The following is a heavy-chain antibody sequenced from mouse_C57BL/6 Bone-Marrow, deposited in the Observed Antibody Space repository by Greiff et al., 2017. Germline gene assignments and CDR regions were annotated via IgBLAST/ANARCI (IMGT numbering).Heavy chain of an antibody. CDR3: ARHEDYYGSSLYCDV. CDR1: EYEFPSHD. Sequence: DVKLVESGGGLVQPGESLKLSCESNEYEFPSHDMSWVRTTPEKRLALVAAINSDGGSTYYPDTMERRFIISRDNTKKTLYLQMSSLRSEDTALYYCARHEDYYGSSLYCDVWGTGTTVTVSS. V-gene: IGHV5-2*01. J-gene: IGHJ1*03. D-gene: IGHD1-1*01. CDR2: INSDGGST.